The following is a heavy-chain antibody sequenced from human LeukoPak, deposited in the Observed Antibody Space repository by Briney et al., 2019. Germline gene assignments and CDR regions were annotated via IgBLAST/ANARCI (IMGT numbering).Heavy chain of an antibody. CDR2: INPNGGGT. Sequence: ASVKVSCKASGYTFTGYYMHWVRQAPGQGLEWMGWINPNGGGTNYAQKFQGWVTMTRDTSISTAYMELSRLRSDDTAVYYCAREVAAAGTEYYFDYWGQGTLVTVSS. V-gene: IGHV1-2*04. J-gene: IGHJ4*02. CDR3: AREVAAAGTEYYFDY. D-gene: IGHD6-13*01. CDR1: GYTFTGYY.